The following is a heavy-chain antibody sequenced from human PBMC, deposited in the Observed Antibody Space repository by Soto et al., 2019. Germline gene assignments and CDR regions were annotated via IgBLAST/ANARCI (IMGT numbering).Heavy chain of an antibody. CDR2: ISWNSGNI. V-gene: IGHV3-9*01. Sequence: EMHLVESGGGLVQPGRSLTISCAASEFSFEDYAMHWVRQTPGKGLEWVSGISWNSGNIIYADSVKGRFTISRDNAKNSLYLQMNSLRPEDTALYYCAKMVTWDSSGYYQGGFDCWGQGTLVTVSS. CDR3: AKMVTWDSSGYYQGGFDC. J-gene: IGHJ4*02. D-gene: IGHD3-22*01. CDR1: EFSFEDYA.